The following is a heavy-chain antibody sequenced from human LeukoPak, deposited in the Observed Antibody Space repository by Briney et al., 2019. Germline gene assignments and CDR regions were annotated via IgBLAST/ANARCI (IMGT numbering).Heavy chain of an antibody. CDR2: INPNSGGT. J-gene: IGHJ4*02. CDR3: ARDHDFWSGYYHFDY. V-gene: IGHV1-2*02. Sequence: RASVKVSCKASGYTFTGYYMHWVRQAPGQGLEWMGWINPNSGGTNYAQKFQGRVTMTRDTSISTAYMELSRLRSDDTAVYYCARDHDFWSGYYHFDYWGQGTLVTVSS. CDR1: GYTFTGYY. D-gene: IGHD3-3*01.